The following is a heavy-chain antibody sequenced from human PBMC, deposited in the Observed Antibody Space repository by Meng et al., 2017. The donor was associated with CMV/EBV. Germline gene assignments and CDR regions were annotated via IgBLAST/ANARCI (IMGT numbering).Heavy chain of an antibody. D-gene: IGHD2-2*01. Sequence: SVYTFTDYYMHWVQQAPGKGLEWMGLVDPEDGETIYAEKFQGRVTITADTSTDTAYMELSSLRSEDTAVYYCATTRSTSRDYYVDYWGQGTLVTVSS. J-gene: IGHJ4*02. CDR3: ATTRSTSRDYYVDY. CDR1: VYTFTDYY. CDR2: VDPEDGET. V-gene: IGHV1-69-2*01.